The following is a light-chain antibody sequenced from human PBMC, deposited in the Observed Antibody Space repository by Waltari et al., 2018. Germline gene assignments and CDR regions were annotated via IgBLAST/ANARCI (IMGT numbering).Light chain of an antibody. J-gene: IGKJ2*01. Sequence: EIVLTQSPGTLSLSPGERATLSCRASQSVSGSYLAWYQQKPGQAPRLLIYGASSRAPGVPDRFGGSGSGTDFTLTISRLKPEDFAVYYCQQYGNSPRYTFGQGTKLEIK. CDR3: QQYGNSPRYT. V-gene: IGKV3-20*01. CDR2: GAS. CDR1: QSVSGSY.